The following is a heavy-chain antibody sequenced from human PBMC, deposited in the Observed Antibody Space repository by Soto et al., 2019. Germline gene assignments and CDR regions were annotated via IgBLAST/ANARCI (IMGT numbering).Heavy chain of an antibody. CDR3: AKGWTYYYDNSGYYFDY. CDR1: GFTFSSYA. D-gene: IGHD3-22*01. J-gene: IGHJ4*02. V-gene: IGHV3-23*01. Sequence: GGSLRLSCAASGFTFSSYAMSWVRQAPGKGLEWVSSISGSGANTYYADSVKGRFTLSRDSSRNTLYLQMNSLRAEDTAVYYCAKGWTYYYDNSGYYFDYWGQGTLVTVSS. CDR2: ISGSGANT.